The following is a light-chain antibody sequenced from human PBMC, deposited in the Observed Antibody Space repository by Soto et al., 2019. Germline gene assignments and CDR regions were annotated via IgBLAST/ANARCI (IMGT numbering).Light chain of an antibody. Sequence: IHMTQAPSTLSLSLGDRCTITCLASQTISSWLAWYQQKPGKAPKLLIYKASTLKSGVASRFSGSGSAAEFTLTISRLQPDDFATYYCLQDYNYPRTFGQGTKV. J-gene: IGKJ1*01. CDR3: LQDYNYPRT. CDR2: KAS. V-gene: IGKV1-5*03. CDR1: QTISSW.